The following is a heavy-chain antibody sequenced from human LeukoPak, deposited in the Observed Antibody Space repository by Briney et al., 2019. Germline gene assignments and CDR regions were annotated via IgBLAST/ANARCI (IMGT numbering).Heavy chain of an antibody. J-gene: IGHJ4*02. Sequence: SETLSLTCTVSGYSISSGYYWSWIRPPPGKGLEWIGYIYYSGSTNYNPSLKSRVTISVDTSKNQFSLKLSSVTAADTAVYYCARGDGYNYYFDYWGQGTLVTVSS. CDR3: ARGDGYNYYFDY. CDR1: GYSISSGYY. V-gene: IGHV4-61*01. CDR2: IYYSGST. D-gene: IGHD5-24*01.